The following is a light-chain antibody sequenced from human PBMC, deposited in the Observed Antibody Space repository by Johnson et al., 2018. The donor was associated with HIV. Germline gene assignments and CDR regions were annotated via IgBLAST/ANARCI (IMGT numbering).Light chain of an antibody. V-gene: IGLV1-51*02. CDR1: YSNFGNNY. CDR3: ASWDRSLTVGTV. CDR2: KNN. J-gene: IGLJ1*01. Sequence: HSVLTQPPSVSAAPGQKVTISCSRNYSNFGNNYVSWYQQLPGTAPKLLIYKNNKRPSGIPDRFSGSKSGTSATLAITGLQTGDEADYYCASWDRSLTVGTVFGPGTRVTVL.